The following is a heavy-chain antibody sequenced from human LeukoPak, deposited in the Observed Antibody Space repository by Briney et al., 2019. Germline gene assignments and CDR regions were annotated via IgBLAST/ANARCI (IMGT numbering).Heavy chain of an antibody. V-gene: IGHV3-21*01. CDR2: ISSSSSYI. Sequence: GGSLRLSCAASGFTFSSYSMNWVRQAPGKGLEWVSSISSSSSYIYYADSAKGRFTISRENAKNSLYLQMNSLRAGDTAVYYCTRGVEGGLGPWGQGTLVTVSS. J-gene: IGHJ5*02. CDR1: GFTFSSYS. CDR3: TRGVEGGLGP. D-gene: IGHD3-3*01.